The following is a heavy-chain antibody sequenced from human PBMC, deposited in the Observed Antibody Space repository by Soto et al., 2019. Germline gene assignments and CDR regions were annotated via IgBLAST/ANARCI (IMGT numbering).Heavy chain of an antibody. J-gene: IGHJ5*02. CDR1: GFTFRNNG. D-gene: IGHD3-10*02. CDR3: ARDVRSRTYDL. Sequence: QVHLVESGGGVVQPGRSLRLSCAASGFTFRNNGMHWVRQAPGKGLEWLAVIWYDGSNKYYADSVKGRFTISRDNSKNPLYLEMNSLRDEDTAVYYCARDVRSRTYDLWGQGTLVIVSS. V-gene: IGHV3-33*01. CDR2: IWYDGSNK.